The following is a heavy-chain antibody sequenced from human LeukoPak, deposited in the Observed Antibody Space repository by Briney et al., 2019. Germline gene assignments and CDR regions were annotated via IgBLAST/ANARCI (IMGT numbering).Heavy chain of an antibody. J-gene: IGHJ4*02. V-gene: IGHV3-30*02. D-gene: IGHD3-22*01. CDR2: IRYDGNNK. CDR3: AKAPPYYYDSSGSNLDF. Sequence: PGGSLRLSCEGSGFTLSSCGMHWVRQAPGRGLEWVAFIRYDGNNKYYAESVKGRFTISRDNSKNTLYLQMNSLRADDTAVYYCAKAPPYYYDSSGSNLDFWGQGTLVTVSS. CDR1: GFTLSSCG.